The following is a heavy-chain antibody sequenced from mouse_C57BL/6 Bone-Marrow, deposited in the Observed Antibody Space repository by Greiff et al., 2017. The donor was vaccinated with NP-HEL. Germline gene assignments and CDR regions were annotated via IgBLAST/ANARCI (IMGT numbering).Heavy chain of an antibody. Sequence: DVQLQESGPVLVKPGASVKMSCKASGYTFTDYYMNWVKQSHGKSLEWIGVINPYNGGTSYNQKFKGKATLTVDKSSSTAYMELNSLTSEDSAVYYCAREARRYFDYWGQGTTLTVSS. CDR3: AREARRYFDY. J-gene: IGHJ2*01. V-gene: IGHV1-19*01. CDR2: INPYNGGT. CDR1: GYTFTDYY.